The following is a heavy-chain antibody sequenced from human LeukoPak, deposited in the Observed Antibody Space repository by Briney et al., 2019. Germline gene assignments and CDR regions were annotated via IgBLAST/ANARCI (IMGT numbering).Heavy chain of an antibody. J-gene: IGHJ4*02. D-gene: IGHD3-22*01. CDR1: GGSISSGSYY. V-gene: IGHV4-61*02. Sequence: SQTLSLTCTVSGGSISSGSYYWNWIRQPAGKGLEWSGRIYTSGSTNYNPSLKSRVTISVDTSKNQFSLKLSSVTAADTAVYYCANLYDSSGYYCVRPFDYWGQGTLVTVSS. CDR3: ANLYDSSGYYCVRPFDY. CDR2: IYTSGST.